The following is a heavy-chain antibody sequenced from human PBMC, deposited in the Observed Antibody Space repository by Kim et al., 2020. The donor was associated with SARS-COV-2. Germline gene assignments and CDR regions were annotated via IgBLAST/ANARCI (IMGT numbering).Heavy chain of an antibody. CDR2: ISGGGTVT. V-gene: IGHV3-23*01. D-gene: IGHD2-2*01. CDR1: GFTFRTYS. CDR3: AKARTAAAREPCDY. Sequence: GGSLRLSCAVSGFTFRTYSMSWVRQPPGKGLEWVSVISGGGTVTDYADSVKGRFAISRDNSKNTLYLQLNSLGAEDAAVYYCAKARTAAAREPCDYWGQGTLVSVSS. J-gene: IGHJ4*02.